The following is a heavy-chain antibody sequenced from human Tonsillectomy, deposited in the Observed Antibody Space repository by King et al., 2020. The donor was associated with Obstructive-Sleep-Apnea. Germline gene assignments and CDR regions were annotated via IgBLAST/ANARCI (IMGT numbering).Heavy chain of an antibody. CDR2: IYYTGST. CDR1: GGSISSSSYY. Sequence: QLQESGPGLVKPSETLSLTCTVSGGSISSSSYYWGWIRQPPGKGLEWIESIYYTGSTYYNPSLKSRVTISVDTSKNQFSLKLSSVTAADTAVYYCASVRYSYGYLSAFDLWGQGTMVTVSS. CDR3: ASVRYSYGYLSAFDL. V-gene: IGHV4-39*07. J-gene: IGHJ3*01. D-gene: IGHD5-18*01.